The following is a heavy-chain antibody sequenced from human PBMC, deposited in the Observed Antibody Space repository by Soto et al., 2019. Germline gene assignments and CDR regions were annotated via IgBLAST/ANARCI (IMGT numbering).Heavy chain of an antibody. V-gene: IGHV4-31*03. CDR3: AGDNIVATAGLT. D-gene: IGHD5-12*01. J-gene: IGHJ5*02. Sequence: QVQLQESGPGLVKPSQTLSLTCTVSGGSISSGGYYWSWIRQHPGKGLEWIGYIYYSGSTYYNPPLKIRVTISVDTSKTQFSVKLSSVTAADTAVYYCAGDNIVATAGLTWGQGTLVTVSS. CDR1: GGSISSGGYY. CDR2: IYYSGST.